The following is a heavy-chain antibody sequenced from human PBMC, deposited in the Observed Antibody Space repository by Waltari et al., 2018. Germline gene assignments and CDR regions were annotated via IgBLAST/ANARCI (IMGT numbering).Heavy chain of an antibody. J-gene: IGHJ4*02. CDR2: ISSDGTST. CDR1: GFTPAFW. CDR3: ARLRRRDQYGAGSLRY. D-gene: IGHD3-10*01. Sequence: EVHLVESGGGSVQPGGSMKLSCAGSGFTPAFWIHRVRQVPGKGLEWVSRISSDGTSTDYADPVKGRFTLSRDTTKKMVYLQMNSLRAEDTAVYYCARLRRRDQYGAGSLRYWGQGALVNVSS. V-gene: IGHV3-74*01.